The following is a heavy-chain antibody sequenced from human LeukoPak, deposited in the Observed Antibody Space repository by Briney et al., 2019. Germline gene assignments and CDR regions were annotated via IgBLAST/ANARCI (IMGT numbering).Heavy chain of an antibody. Sequence: SVKVSCKASGGTFSSYAISWVRQAPGQGLEWMGRIIPIFGTANYAQKFQGSVTITTDESTSTAYMELSSLRSEDTAVYYCARDLGITMIVVDAFDIWGQGTMVTVSS. CDR3: ARDLGITMIVVDAFDI. D-gene: IGHD3-22*01. CDR2: IIPIFGTA. V-gene: IGHV1-69*05. CDR1: GGTFSSYA. J-gene: IGHJ3*02.